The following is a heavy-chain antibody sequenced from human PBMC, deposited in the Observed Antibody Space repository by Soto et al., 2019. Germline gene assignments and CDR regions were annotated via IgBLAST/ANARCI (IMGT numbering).Heavy chain of an antibody. CDR2: ISRSGSDI. V-gene: IGHV3-11*01. Sequence: GGSLRLSCAASGFTCSDYSMNWVRQAPGKGLEWVSYISRSGSDIYYADSVKGRFTISRDNAKNSLFLQMNSLRAEDTAVYYCATVGYCSSTSCQTRYYYYGMDVWGQGTMVTVS. CDR3: ATVGYCSSTSCQTRYYYYGMDV. D-gene: IGHD2-2*03. CDR1: GFTCSDYS. J-gene: IGHJ6*02.